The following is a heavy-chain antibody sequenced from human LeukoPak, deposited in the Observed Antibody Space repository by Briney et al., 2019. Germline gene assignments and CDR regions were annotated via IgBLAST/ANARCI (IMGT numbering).Heavy chain of an antibody. Sequence: GGSLRLSCEASGFSFSAVWMTWVRQAPGKGLEWVATIKNDGSDKYYVDSVKGRFTLSRDNAKNLVYLQMNSLRVEDTAFYYCVNLGYSDGGQGTLVTVSS. D-gene: IGHD5-12*01. CDR3: VNLGYSD. CDR2: IKNDGSDK. J-gene: IGHJ4*02. CDR1: GFSFSAVW. V-gene: IGHV3-7*01.